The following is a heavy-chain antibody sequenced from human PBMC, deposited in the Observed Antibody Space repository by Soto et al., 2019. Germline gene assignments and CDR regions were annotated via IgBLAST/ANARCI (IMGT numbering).Heavy chain of an antibody. D-gene: IGHD1-26*01. J-gene: IGHJ4*02. CDR2: IYHSGST. V-gene: IGHV4-38-2*01. Sequence: PALTCAVSGFSLSSGYYWGWIRQPPGKGLECIGTIYHSGSTYYNPSLKSRVTISVDTSKNQFSLKLDSVTAADTAVYYCARGKWEPYYFDYWGQGTLVTVSS. CDR1: GFSLSSGYY. CDR3: ARGKWEPYYFDY.